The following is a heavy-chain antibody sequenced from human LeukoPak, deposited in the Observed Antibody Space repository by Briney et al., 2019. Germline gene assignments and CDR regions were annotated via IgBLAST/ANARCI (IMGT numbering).Heavy chain of an antibody. V-gene: IGHV1-46*01. Sequence: GASVKVSCKASGYTFTDYYIHWVRQAPGQGLESMGIINPGGGSTSYAQKFQDRVTMTRDTSTSTVYMELNSLRSEDTAVYYCAKDLRWDHPGLDPWGQGTLVIVSS. CDR1: GYTFTDYY. CDR3: AKDLRWDHPGLDP. CDR2: INPGGGST. J-gene: IGHJ5*02. D-gene: IGHD4-23*01.